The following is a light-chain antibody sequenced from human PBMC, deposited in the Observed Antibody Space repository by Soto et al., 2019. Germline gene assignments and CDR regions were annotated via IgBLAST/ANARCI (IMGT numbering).Light chain of an antibody. Sequence: DVVITQSPLSLPFTLLHPSSISCRSSHSLVYSDGDTYFNWSPQRPGQSPGCLIYRFSSRDSGVTDRVSSSGSGTQFTLKIIMVEVEDVGVYYCMQGTHWPWSFGQGTKVDIK. CDR1: HSLVYSDGDTY. CDR2: RFS. J-gene: IGKJ1*01. CDR3: MQGTHWPWS. V-gene: IGKV2-30*01.